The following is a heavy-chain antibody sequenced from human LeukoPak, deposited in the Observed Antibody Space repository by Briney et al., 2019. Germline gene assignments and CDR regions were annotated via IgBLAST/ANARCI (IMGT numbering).Heavy chain of an antibody. Sequence: GGSLRLSCAPSGFTFSSYWMHWVRQAPGKGLVWVSRINSDGSSTSYADSVKGRFTISRDNAKNTLYLQMNSLRAEDTAVYYCARAFQQGYYDFWSGYENWFDPWGQGTLVTVSS. D-gene: IGHD3-3*01. V-gene: IGHV3-74*01. CDR2: INSDGSST. CDR3: ARAFQQGYYDFWSGYENWFDP. J-gene: IGHJ5*02. CDR1: GFTFSSYW.